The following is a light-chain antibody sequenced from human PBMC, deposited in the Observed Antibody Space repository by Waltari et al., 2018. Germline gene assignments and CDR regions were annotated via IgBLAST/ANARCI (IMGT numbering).Light chain of an antibody. CDR1: SADSHFA. Sequence: QVSLTQSPSASASLGASVKLTCTLNSADSHFAIAWHQRQPEKGPRFLMTLNSDGSYIKGDGIPDRISGSSSGAERYLIISSLQFEDEADYYCQTWGTGIFWTFGGGTKLTVL. CDR3: QTWGTGIFWT. J-gene: IGLJ2*01. CDR2: LNSDGSY. V-gene: IGLV4-69*02.